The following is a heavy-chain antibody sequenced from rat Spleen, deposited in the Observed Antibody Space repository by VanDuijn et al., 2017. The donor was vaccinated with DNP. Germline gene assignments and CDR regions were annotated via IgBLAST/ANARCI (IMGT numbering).Heavy chain of an antibody. D-gene: IGHD1-7*01. Sequence: EVQLQESGPGLVRPSQSFSLTCSVTGYSITSNYWAWIRKFPGNKMEYIGHISYSGSTNYNPSLKSRISITRDTSKNHFFLHLNSVTIEDTATYYCARWTRYFDYWGQGVMVTVSS. V-gene: IGHV3-1*01. J-gene: IGHJ2*01. CDR1: GYSITSNY. CDR2: ISYSGST. CDR3: ARWTRYFDY.